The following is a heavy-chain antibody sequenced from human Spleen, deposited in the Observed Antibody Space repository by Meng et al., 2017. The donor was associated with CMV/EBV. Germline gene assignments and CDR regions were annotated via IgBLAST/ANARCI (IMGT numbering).Heavy chain of an antibody. V-gene: IGHV3-49*04. CDR3: TRATSGFGVGWFDP. D-gene: IGHD3-10*01. Sequence: GESLKISCAASGFSFSSYWMHWVRQAPGKGLVWVGFIRNKAYDETPEYAASLKGRFTISRDDSKSIAYLQMNSLKTEDTAVYYCTRATSGFGVGWFDPWGQGVLVTVSS. CDR2: IRNKAYDETP. J-gene: IGHJ5*02. CDR1: GFSFSSYW.